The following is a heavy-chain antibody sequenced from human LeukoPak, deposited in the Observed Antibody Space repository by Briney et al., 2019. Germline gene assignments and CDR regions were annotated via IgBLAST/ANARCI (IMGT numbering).Heavy chain of an antibody. J-gene: IGHJ3*02. V-gene: IGHV3-30*02. CDR2: IRYDGSNK. CDR1: GSTFSSYG. D-gene: IGHD3-9*01. Sequence: GGSLRLSCAASGSTFSSYGMHWVRQAPGKGLEWVAFIRYDGSNKYYADSVKGRFTISRDNSKNTLYLQMNSLRAEDTAVYYCAKDSRYFDWNDAFDIWGQGTMVTVSS. CDR3: AKDSRYFDWNDAFDI.